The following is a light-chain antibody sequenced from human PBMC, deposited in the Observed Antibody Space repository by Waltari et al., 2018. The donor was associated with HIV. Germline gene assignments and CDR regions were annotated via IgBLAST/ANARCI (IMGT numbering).Light chain of an antibody. Sequence: EIVLTQSPATLSLSPGEGATLSCRASQSVGSDYLAWYQVKPGQAPRLVIYHTSVRAAGVPDRFSGSGSGTDFILTISRLKPEDFALYYCQHYGSSPIFTFGPGTKVDI. CDR1: QSVGSDY. V-gene: IGKV3-20*01. CDR2: HTS. J-gene: IGKJ3*01. CDR3: QHYGSSPIFT.